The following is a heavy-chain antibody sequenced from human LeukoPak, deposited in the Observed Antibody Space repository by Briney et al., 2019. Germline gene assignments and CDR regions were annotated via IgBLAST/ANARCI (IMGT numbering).Heavy chain of an antibody. D-gene: IGHD3-22*01. CDR1: GYTFTGYY. J-gene: IGHJ3*02. V-gene: IGHV1-18*04. Sequence: ASVKVSCKASGYTFTGYYMHWVRQAPGQGLEWMGWISAYNGNTNYAQKLQGRVTMTTDTSTSTAYMELSSLRSEDTAVYYCARDHSSGYTSDAFDIWGQGTMVTVSS. CDR3: ARDHSSGYTSDAFDI. CDR2: ISAYNGNT.